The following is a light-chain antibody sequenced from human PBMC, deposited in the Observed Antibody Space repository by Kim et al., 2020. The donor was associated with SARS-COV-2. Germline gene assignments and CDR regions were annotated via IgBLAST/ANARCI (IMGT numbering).Light chain of an antibody. V-gene: IGLV4-69*01. J-gene: IGLJ3*02. CDR1: SGNSSYA. Sequence: ASVKLTCTLSSGNSSYAIAWHQQQPEKGPRYLMKVNSDGSHSKGDGIPDRFSGSSSGSERYLTISSLQSEDEADYYCQTWDTGIWVFGGGTQLTVL. CDR2: VNSDGSH. CDR3: QTWDTGIWV.